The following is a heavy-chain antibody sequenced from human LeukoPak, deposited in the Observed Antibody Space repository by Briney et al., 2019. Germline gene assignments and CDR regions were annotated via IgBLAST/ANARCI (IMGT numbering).Heavy chain of an antibody. CDR1: GGSFSDYY. CDR2: INHSGST. Sequence: SETLSLTCAVYGGSFSDYYWSWIRQPPGKGLEWIGEINHSGSTNYNPSLKSRVTISVDTSKNQFSPKLSSVTAADTAVYYCARVGYYNGFDYWGQGTLVTVSS. J-gene: IGHJ4*02. CDR3: ARVGYYNGFDY. D-gene: IGHD3-9*01. V-gene: IGHV4-34*01.